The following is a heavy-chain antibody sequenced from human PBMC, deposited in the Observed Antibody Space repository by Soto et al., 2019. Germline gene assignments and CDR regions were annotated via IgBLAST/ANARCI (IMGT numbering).Heavy chain of an antibody. D-gene: IGHD3-16*01. CDR1: GFKFSSYA. CDR3: GKASTYPLDGVDV. CDR2: ISVSGANT. Sequence: EVQLLESGGGLVHPGGSLRLSCAASGFKFSSYALTWVRQAPGKGLEWVSVISVSGANTYYADSVKGRFTISRDNSKNTLYLQMNSLRAEDTAIYYCGKASTYPLDGVDVWGQGTTVTVSS. J-gene: IGHJ6*02. V-gene: IGHV3-23*01.